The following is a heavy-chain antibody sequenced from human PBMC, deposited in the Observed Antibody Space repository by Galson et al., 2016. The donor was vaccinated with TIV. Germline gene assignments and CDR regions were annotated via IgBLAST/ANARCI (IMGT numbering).Heavy chain of an antibody. Sequence: SLRLSCAASGLTFSSSAMSWVRQAPGKGLEWVSTVSGTGSSTYYADSVKGRFTVSRDNSKDTLYLQMNSLRAEDTAVYYCAKVRVGVHFDYWGQGTLVTVSS. J-gene: IGHJ4*02. D-gene: IGHD1-26*01. CDR1: GLTFSSSA. CDR3: AKVRVGVHFDY. CDR2: VSGTGSST. V-gene: IGHV3-23*01.